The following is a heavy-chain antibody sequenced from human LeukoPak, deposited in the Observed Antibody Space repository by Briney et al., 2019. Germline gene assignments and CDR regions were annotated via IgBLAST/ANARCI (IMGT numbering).Heavy chain of an antibody. J-gene: IGHJ4*02. CDR3: AKGERLRLGELSPTGIYY. CDR1: GFTFSSYA. D-gene: IGHD3-16*02. CDR2: ISGSGGST. Sequence: GGSLRLSCAASGFTFSSYAMSWVRQAPGKGLEWVSAISGSGGSTYYADSVKGRFTISRDNSKNTLYLQMNSLRAEDTAVYYCAKGERLRLGELSPTGIYYWGQGTLVTVSS. V-gene: IGHV3-23*01.